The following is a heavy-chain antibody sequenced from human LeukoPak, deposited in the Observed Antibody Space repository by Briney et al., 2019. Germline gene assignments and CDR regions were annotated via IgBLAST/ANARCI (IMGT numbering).Heavy chain of an antibody. CDR2: IDEGDGTT. J-gene: IGHJ4*02. CDR3: ARDSSSWYDY. CDR1: GFTFSSHA. Sequence: GGSLRLSCAASGFTFSSHAMNWVRQAPGKGLEWVSSIDEGDGTTHYADSVKGRFTISRDNAKNTLYLQMNSLRAEDTDVYYCARDSSSWYDYWGQGTLVTVSS. V-gene: IGHV3-23*01. D-gene: IGHD6-13*01.